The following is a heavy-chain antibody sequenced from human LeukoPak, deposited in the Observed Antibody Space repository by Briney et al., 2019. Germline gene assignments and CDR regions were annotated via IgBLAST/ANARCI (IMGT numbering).Heavy chain of an antibody. CDR2: IDYSEST. J-gene: IGHJ4*02. CDR1: GGSISSYY. CDR3: ARAVRVHYVLETYYAHPFDN. Sequence: SETLSLTCAVSGGSISSYYWNWIRQPPGKGLEWIGYIDYSESTNYNPSLKSRVTISVDAPKNQFSLELSSVTAADTAVYYCARAVRVHYVLETYYAHPFDNWAQGTRVTVSS. V-gene: IGHV4-59*01. D-gene: IGHD3-10*01.